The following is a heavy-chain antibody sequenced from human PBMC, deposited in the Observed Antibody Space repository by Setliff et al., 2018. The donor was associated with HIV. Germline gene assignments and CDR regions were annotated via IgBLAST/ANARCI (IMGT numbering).Heavy chain of an antibody. J-gene: IGHJ6*03. CDR2: SYYSGST. CDR1: GGSIRGSNYY. CDR3: ARTKDCSNTSCPGTHYYYYMDV. V-gene: IGHV4-39*01. D-gene: IGHD2-2*01. Sequence: PSETLSLTCTVSGGSIRGSNYYWAWIRQPPGKGLEWIGSSYYSGSTYYNPSLKSRVTISVDTSKNQFSLKLTSVTAADTAVYYCARTKDCSNTSCPGTHYYYYMDVWGKGTTVTVSS.